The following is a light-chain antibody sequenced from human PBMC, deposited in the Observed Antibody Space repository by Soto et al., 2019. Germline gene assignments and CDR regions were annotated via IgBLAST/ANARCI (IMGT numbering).Light chain of an antibody. CDR3: SSYTSSSTSYV. CDR2: DVS. CDR1: SSDVGGYNY. Sequence: QSVLTQPASVSGSPGQSITISCTGTSSDVGGYNYVSWYQQHPGKAPKLMIYDVSNRPSVVSIRFSGSKSGNTASLTISGLQAEDEADYYCSSYTSSSTSYVFGTGTKVTVL. V-gene: IGLV2-14*01. J-gene: IGLJ1*01.